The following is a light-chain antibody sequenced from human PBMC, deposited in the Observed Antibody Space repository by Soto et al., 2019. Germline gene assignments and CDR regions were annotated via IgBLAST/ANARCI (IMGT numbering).Light chain of an antibody. J-gene: IGKJ2*01. V-gene: IGKV4-1*01. CDR1: QNVLTSAHNNTF. CDR3: QQYYNVPYT. Sequence: IVMTQSPDSLAVSLGERATINCKSSQNVLTSAHNNTFLAWYQQRPGQPPKLLISWASTRESGVPDRCSGSGSGTDFTLTISTVQAEDVAVYYCQQYYNVPYTFGPGTKLEIK. CDR2: WAS.